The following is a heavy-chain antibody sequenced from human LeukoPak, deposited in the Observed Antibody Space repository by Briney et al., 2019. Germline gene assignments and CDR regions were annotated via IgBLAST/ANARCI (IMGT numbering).Heavy chain of an antibody. Sequence: GGSLRLSCVVSGFTFSSYEMNWVRQAPGKGLEWVSYISGSGRTIFYADSVKGRFTISRDNAKNSLYLQMNSLRDEDTAVYYCASHSGSYYPLHYWGQGTLVTVSS. CDR3: ASHSGSYYPLHY. CDR1: GFTFSSYE. J-gene: IGHJ4*02. V-gene: IGHV3-48*03. CDR2: ISGSGRTI. D-gene: IGHD1-26*01.